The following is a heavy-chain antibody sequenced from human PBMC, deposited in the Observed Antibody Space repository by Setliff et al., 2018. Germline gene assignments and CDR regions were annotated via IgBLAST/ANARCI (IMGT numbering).Heavy chain of an antibody. Sequence: GGFLRLSCAASGFTFSSYWMSWVRQAPGKGLEWVANIKHDGSEKNYVDSVKGRFTISRDNAENSLYLQMNSLRAEDTAVYYCARDHIYRGGSWYDYFDSWGQGTLVTVSS. CDR2: IKHDGSEK. V-gene: IGHV3-7*01. CDR3: ARDHIYRGGSWYDYFDS. D-gene: IGHD2-15*01. CDR1: GFTFSSYW. J-gene: IGHJ4*02.